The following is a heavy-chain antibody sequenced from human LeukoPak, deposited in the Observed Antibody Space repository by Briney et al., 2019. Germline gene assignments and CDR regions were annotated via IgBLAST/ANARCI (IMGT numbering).Heavy chain of an antibody. CDR3: ARWEYYDRRWFDP. CDR1: GFTFSSYS. V-gene: IGHV3-7*01. D-gene: IGHD3-22*01. Sequence: GGSLRLSCAASGFTFSSYSMNWVRQAPGKGLEWVANIKQDGGEKCYVDSVKGRFTISRDNAKNSLYLQMNSLRAEDTAVYYCARWEYYDRRWFDPWGQGTLVTVSS. CDR2: IKQDGGEK. J-gene: IGHJ5*02.